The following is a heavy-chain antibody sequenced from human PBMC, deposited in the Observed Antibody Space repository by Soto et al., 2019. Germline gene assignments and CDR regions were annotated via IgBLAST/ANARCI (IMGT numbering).Heavy chain of an antibody. V-gene: IGHV4-34*01. CDR2: INHSGST. J-gene: IGHJ1*01. Sequence: PSETLSLTCAVYGGSFSGYYWSWIRQPPGKGLEWIGEINHSGSTNYNPSPKSRVTISVDTSKNQFSLKLSSVTAADTAVYYCARVRGVGYSISSTLGYFQHWGQGTLVTVSS. D-gene: IGHD6-6*01. CDR3: ARVRGVGYSISSTLGYFQH. CDR1: GGSFSGYY.